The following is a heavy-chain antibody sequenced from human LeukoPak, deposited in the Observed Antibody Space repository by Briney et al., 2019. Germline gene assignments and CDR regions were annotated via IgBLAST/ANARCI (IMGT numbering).Heavy chain of an antibody. CDR3: ATDFLDYYDSSGYYRH. D-gene: IGHD3-22*01. J-gene: IGHJ4*02. CDR1: GYTLTELS. Sequence: GASVTVSCKVSGYTLTELSMHWVRQAPGKGLEWMGGFDPEDGETICAQKFQGRVTMTEDTSTDTAYMELSSLRSEDTAVYYCATDFLDYYDSSGYYRHWGQGTLVTVSS. V-gene: IGHV1-24*01. CDR2: FDPEDGET.